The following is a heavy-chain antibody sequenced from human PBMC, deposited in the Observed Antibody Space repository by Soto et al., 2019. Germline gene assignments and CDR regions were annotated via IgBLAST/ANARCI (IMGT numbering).Heavy chain of an antibody. V-gene: IGHV1-69*12. J-gene: IGHJ5*02. D-gene: IGHD4-17*01. CDR3: AREGQTTVVTPGGWFDP. CDR2: IIPIFGTA. CDR1: VGTFSSYA. Sequence: QVQLVQSGAEVKKPGSSVKVSCKASVGTFSSYAISWVRQAPGQGLEWMGGIIPIFGTANYAQKFQGRVTITADESTSTAYMELSSLRYEDTAVYYCAREGQTTVVTPGGWFDPWGQGTLVTVSS.